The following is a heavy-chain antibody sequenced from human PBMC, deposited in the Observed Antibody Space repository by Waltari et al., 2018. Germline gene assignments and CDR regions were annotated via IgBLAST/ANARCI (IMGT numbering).Heavy chain of an antibody. V-gene: IGHV4-31*03. CDR2: IYHSGST. J-gene: IGHJ4*02. CDR1: GGSISSGGYY. D-gene: IGHD3-10*01. CDR3: AREGSGSYSHHYFDY. Sequence: QVQLQESGPGLVKPSQTLSLTCTVSGGSISSGGYYWSWIRQHPGKGLEWIGYIYHSGSTYYNPSLKSRVTISVDRSKNQFSLKLSSVTAADTAVYYCAREGSGSYSHHYFDYWGQGTLVTVSS.